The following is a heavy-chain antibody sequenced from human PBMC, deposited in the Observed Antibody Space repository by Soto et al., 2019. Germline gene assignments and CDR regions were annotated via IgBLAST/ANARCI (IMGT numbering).Heavy chain of an antibody. CDR2: INAGNGNT. Sequence: SVKVSCKASGYTFTSYAMHWVRQAPGQRLEWMGWINAGNGNTKYSQKFQGRVTITRDTSASTAYMELSSLRSEDTAVYYCARGIAAAGTYYMDVWGKGTTVTVSS. CDR3: ARGIAAAGTYYMDV. CDR1: GYTFTSYA. J-gene: IGHJ6*03. V-gene: IGHV1-3*01. D-gene: IGHD6-13*01.